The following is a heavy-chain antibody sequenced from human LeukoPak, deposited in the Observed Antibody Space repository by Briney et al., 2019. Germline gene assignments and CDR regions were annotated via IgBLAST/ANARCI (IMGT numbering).Heavy chain of an antibody. D-gene: IGHD6-19*01. CDR1: GFTFSSYG. CDR3: AKDPRPYSSGWYVGLNWFDP. Sequence: PGGSLRLSCAASGFTFSSYGMHWVRQAPGKGLEWVAVISYDGSNKYYADSVKGRFTISRDNSKNTLYLQMKSLRAEDTAVYYCAKDPRPYSSGWYVGLNWFDPWGQGTLVTVSS. V-gene: IGHV3-30*18. CDR2: ISYDGSNK. J-gene: IGHJ5*02.